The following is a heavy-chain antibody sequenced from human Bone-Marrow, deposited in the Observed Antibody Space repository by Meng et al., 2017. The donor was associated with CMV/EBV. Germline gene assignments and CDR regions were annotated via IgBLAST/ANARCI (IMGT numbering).Heavy chain of an antibody. CDR2: IYYSGST. J-gene: IGHJ5*02. D-gene: IGHD2-2*01. V-gene: IGHV4-59*12. CDR3: ARDGIYCSSTSCYKYNWFYP. CDR1: GGSTSSYY. Sequence: SETLALTCTVSGGSTSSYYWSWIRQPPGKGLEWIGYIYYSGSTYYNPSLKSRVTISVDTSKNQFSLKLSSVTAADTAVYYCARDGIYCSSTSCYKYNWFYPWGQGTLVTVSS.